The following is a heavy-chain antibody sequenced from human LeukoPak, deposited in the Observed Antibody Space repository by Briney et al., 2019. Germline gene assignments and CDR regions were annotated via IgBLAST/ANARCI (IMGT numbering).Heavy chain of an antibody. CDR1: GFTFRNYG. J-gene: IGHJ4*02. D-gene: IGHD6-19*01. Sequence: PGGSLRLSCAAPGFTFRNYGSHWVRQAQGKGLGWVEVVSYDGSNKYYADSVKGRFTISRDNSKNTLYLQMNSLRAEDTAVYYCAKGIAVAELYYFDCWGQGTLVTVSS. V-gene: IGHV3-30*18. CDR3: AKGIAVAELYYFDC. CDR2: VSYDGSNK.